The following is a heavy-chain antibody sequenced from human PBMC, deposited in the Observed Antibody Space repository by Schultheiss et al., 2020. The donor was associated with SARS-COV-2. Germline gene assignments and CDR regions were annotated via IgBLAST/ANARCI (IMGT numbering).Heavy chain of an antibody. V-gene: IGHV1-18*01. Sequence: ASVKVSCKASGYTFTSYGISWVRQAPGQGLEWMGWISAYNGNTNYAQKFQGRVTMTRDTSISTAYMELSRLRSDDTAVYYCARDMSLRYFDWAEGYWGQGTLVTVSS. D-gene: IGHD3-9*01. J-gene: IGHJ4*02. CDR1: GYTFTSYG. CDR3: ARDMSLRYFDWAEGY. CDR2: ISAYNGNT.